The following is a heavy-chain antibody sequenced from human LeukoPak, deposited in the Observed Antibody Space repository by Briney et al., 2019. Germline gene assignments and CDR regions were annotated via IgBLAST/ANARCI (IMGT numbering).Heavy chain of an antibody. CDR2: VYYSGST. J-gene: IGHJ4*02. CDR3: ARHRGGSSPSVFDS. Sequence: SETLSLTCTVSGGSVSSSSYYWGWIRQPPGKGLEWIGSVYYSGSTYYNPSPKSRVTISVDTSKNQFSLKMSSVTAADTTLFYCARHRGGSSPSVFDSWGQGTLVTVSS. V-gene: IGHV4-39*01. D-gene: IGHD2-15*01. CDR1: GGSVSSSSYY.